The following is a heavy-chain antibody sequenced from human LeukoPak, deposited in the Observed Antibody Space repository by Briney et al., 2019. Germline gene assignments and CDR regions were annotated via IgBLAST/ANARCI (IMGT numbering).Heavy chain of an antibody. CDR2: IRYDGSNK. CDR1: GFTFSSYG. Sequence: GGSLRLSCAASGFTFSSYGMHWVRQATGKGLEWVAFIRYDGSNKYYADSVKGRFTISRDNSKNALYLQMNSLRAEDTAVYYCAKVAVYYYDSSGYYPFDYWGQGTLVTLSS. V-gene: IGHV3-30*02. J-gene: IGHJ4*02. CDR3: AKVAVYYYDSSGYYPFDY. D-gene: IGHD3-22*01.